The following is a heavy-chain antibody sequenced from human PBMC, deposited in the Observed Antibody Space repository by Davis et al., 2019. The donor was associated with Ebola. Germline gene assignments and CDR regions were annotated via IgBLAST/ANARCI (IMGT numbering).Heavy chain of an antibody. V-gene: IGHV3-74*01. J-gene: IGHJ4*02. CDR2: IKSDGSIT. Sequence: GESLKISCAASGFTFSTQWMHWVRQAPGKGLVWVARIKSDGSITHYADSVKGRFTISRDNVKNSLSLQMNSLRAEDTAVYYCATSTPRFYYFDYWGQGTLVTFSS. CDR3: ATSTPRFYYFDY. CDR1: GFTFSTQW. D-gene: IGHD2/OR15-2a*01.